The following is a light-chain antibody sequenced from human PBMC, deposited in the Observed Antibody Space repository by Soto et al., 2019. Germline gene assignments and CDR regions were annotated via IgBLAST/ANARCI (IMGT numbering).Light chain of an antibody. V-gene: IGKV3-20*01. J-gene: IGKJ1*01. CDR1: QSVAKNY. CDR2: DAS. CDR3: HQYASSPQT. Sequence: EIVLTQSPGTLSLSPGERATLSCRASQSVAKNYLAWYQQEPGQAPRLLIYDASKRATGIPDRFSGSGSGTDFTLTISRLEPEDFAVYYCHQYASSPQTFAQGTKVEIK.